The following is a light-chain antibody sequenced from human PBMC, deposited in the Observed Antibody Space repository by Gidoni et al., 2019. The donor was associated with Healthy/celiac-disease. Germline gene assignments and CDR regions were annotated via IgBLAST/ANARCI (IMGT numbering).Light chain of an antibody. V-gene: IGKV1-8*01. J-gene: IGKJ2*01. CDR3: QQYYSYPYT. CDR2: AAS. Sequence: AMRMTPSPSSFSAATGDRVTITCRASQGISSYLAWYQQKPGKAPKLLIYAASTLQSGVPSRFSGSGSGTDFTLTISCLQSEDFATYYCQQYYSYPYTFGQGTQLEIK. CDR1: QGISSY.